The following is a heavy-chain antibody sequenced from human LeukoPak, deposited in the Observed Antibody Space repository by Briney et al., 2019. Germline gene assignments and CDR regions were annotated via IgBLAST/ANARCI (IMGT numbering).Heavy chain of an antibody. CDR3: AGASTDQFDY. CDR1: GGSISSYY. J-gene: IGHJ4*02. V-gene: IGHV4-59*12. Sequence: SETLSLTCTVSGGSISSYYWSWIRQPPGKGLEWIGYIYHSGSTYYNPSLKSRVTISVDRSKNQFSLKLSSVTAADTAVYYCAGASTDQFDYWGQGTLVTVSS. CDR2: IYHSGST. D-gene: IGHD4-17*01.